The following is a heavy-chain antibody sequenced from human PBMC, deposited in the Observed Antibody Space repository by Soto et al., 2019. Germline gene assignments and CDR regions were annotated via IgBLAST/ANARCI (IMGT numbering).Heavy chain of an antibody. V-gene: IGHV4-59*01. CDR3: ASSNIAAAGTDVLWFDP. Sequence: PSETLSLTCTVSGGSISSYYWSWIRQPPGKGLEWIGYIYYSGSTNYNPSLKSRVTISVDTSKNQFSLKLSSVTAADTAVYYCASSNIAAAGTDVLWFDPWGQGTLVTISS. CDR2: IYYSGST. CDR1: GGSISSYY. D-gene: IGHD6-13*01. J-gene: IGHJ5*02.